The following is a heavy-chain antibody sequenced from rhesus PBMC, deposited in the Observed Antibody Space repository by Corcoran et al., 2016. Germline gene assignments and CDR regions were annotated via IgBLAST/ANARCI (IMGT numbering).Heavy chain of an antibody. V-gene: IGHV4-169*01. CDR2: MYGRGSST. CDR3: ARHDYCTGSGCYVGFDY. Sequence: QLQLQESGPGLVKPSETLSVTCAVSGGSISSNYWSWIRQPPGKGLAWIGRMYGRGSSTNYNPSLKSRVTRSVGTSKNQRSLKLSSGTAADTAVYYCARHDYCTGSGCYVGFDYWGQGVLVTVSS. CDR1: GGSISSNY. D-gene: IGHD2-21*01. J-gene: IGHJ4*01.